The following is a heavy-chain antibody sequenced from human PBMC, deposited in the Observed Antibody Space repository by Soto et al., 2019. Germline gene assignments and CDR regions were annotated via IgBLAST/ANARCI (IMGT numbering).Heavy chain of an antibody. D-gene: IGHD6-13*01. J-gene: IGHJ5*02. CDR1: GYTFTSYG. Sequence: SVKVSCKASGYTFTSYGISWVRRAPGQGLEWMGWISAYNGNTNYAQKLQGRVTMTTDTSTSTAYMELRSLRSDDTAVYYCARGLRQLVPNWFDPWGQGTLVTVSS. CDR2: ISAYNGNT. CDR3: ARGLRQLVPNWFDP. V-gene: IGHV1-18*01.